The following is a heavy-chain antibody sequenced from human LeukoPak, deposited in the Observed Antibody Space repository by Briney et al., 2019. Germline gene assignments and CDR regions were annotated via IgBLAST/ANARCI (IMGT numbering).Heavy chain of an antibody. Sequence: GGSLRLSCAASGFTFSSYGMHWVRQAPDKGLEWVAFIRYDGSNKYYADSVKGRFTISRDNSKNTLYLQMNSLRAEDTAVYYCARSITMIVVAPEGDWGQGTLVTVSS. CDR1: GFTFSSYG. D-gene: IGHD3-22*01. CDR3: ARSITMIVVAPEGD. CDR2: IRYDGSNK. J-gene: IGHJ4*02. V-gene: IGHV3-30*02.